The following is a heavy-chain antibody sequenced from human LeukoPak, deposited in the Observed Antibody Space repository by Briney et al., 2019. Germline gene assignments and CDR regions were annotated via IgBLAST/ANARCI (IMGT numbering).Heavy chain of an antibody. J-gene: IGHJ4*02. V-gene: IGHV3-21*01. D-gene: IGHD3-3*01. CDR2: ISSSSSYI. Sequence: GESLRLSCAASGFTFSSYSMSWVRQAPGQGLEWVSSISSSSSYIYYADSVKGRFTISRDNAKNSLYLQMNSLRAEDTAVYYCARGTLSLGIFGVVIRHFDYWGQGTLVTVSS. CDR1: GFTFSSYS. CDR3: ARGTLSLGIFGVVIRHFDY.